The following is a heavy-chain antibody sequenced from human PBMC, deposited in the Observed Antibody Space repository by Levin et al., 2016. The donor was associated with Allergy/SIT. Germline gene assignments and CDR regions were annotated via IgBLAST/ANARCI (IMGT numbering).Heavy chain of an antibody. J-gene: IGHJ6*02. CDR3: AKVIVVPALFDYYYGMDV. Sequence: WIRQPPGKGLEWVSAISGSGGSTYYADSVKGRFTISRDNSKNTLYLQMNSLRAEDTAVYYCAKVIVVPALFDYYYGMDVWGQGTTVTVSS. V-gene: IGHV3-23*01. D-gene: IGHD2-2*01. CDR2: ISGSGGST.